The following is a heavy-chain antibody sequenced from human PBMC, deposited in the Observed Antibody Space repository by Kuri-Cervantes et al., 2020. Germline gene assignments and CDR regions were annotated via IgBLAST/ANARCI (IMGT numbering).Heavy chain of an antibody. J-gene: IGHJ4*02. V-gene: IGHV3-30-3*01. CDR2: ISYDGSNK. D-gene: IGHD1-26*01. Sequence: GESLKISCAASGFTFSSYAMHWVRQAPGEGLGWVAVISYDGSNKYYADSVKGRFTISRDNSKNTLYLQMNSLRAEDTAVYYCARNPPPRDSGSYWFDYWGQGTLVTVSS. CDR1: GFTFSSYA. CDR3: ARNPPPRDSGSYWFDY.